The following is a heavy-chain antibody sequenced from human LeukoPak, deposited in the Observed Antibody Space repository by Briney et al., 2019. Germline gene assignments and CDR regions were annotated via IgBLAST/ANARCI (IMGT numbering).Heavy chain of an antibody. CDR2: FNPSGGNT. CDR1: GYTFDVYY. CDR3: ARGRTVTNDFDL. D-gene: IGHD4-17*01. V-gene: IGHV1-46*02. Sequence: ASVKVSCKASGYTFDVYYIHWVRQAPGQGLEWMGIFNPSGGNTNYAQRFQGRVTLTRDTSTTTVYMALSGLRPEDTAVYYCARGRTVTNDFDLWGRGTLLTVSS. J-gene: IGHJ2*01.